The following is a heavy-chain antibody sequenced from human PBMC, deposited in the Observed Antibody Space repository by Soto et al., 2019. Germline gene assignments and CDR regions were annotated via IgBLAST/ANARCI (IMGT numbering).Heavy chain of an antibody. CDR1: GYTFSDYY. Sequence: QVQLVQSGAEVKKPGASVKVSCKTSGYTFSDYYMHWVRQAPGQGLEWMGWINPNNGGTRYARKFQGRVTMTRDTSGSTAYMELGRLKSDHTAVYYCTRGLLPTKIRLDLPGYWGQGTLVTVSS. CDR3: TRGLLPTKIRLDLPGY. J-gene: IGHJ4*02. D-gene: IGHD3-10*01. CDR2: INPNNGGT. V-gene: IGHV1-2*02.